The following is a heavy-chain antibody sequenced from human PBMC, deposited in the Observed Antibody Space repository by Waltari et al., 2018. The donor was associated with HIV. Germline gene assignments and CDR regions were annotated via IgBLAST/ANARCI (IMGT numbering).Heavy chain of an antibody. V-gene: IGHV3-33*01. J-gene: IGHJ4*02. CDR1: GFTFSSYG. CDR2: IWYDGSNK. Sequence: QVQLVESGGGVVQPGRSLRLSCAASGFTFSSYGMHWVRQAPGKGLEWVAVIWYDGSNKYYADSVKGRFTISRDNSKNTLYLQMNSLRAEDTAVYYCARDLPVDTIFGVVITNYFDYWGQGTLVTVSS. D-gene: IGHD3-3*01. CDR3: ARDLPVDTIFGVVITNYFDY.